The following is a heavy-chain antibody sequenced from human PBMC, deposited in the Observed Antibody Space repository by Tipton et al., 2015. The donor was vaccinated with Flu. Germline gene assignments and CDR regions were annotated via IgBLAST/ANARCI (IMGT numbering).Heavy chain of an antibody. CDR2: IYYSGST. Sequence: LRLSCTVSGGSISSYYWSWIRQPPGKGLEWIGYIYYSGSTNYNPTLKSRVTISVDTSKNQFSLKLSSVTAADTAVYYCARLESWYPYYWGQGTLVAVSS. D-gene: IGHD1-14*01. CDR1: GGSISSYY. CDR3: ARLESWYPYY. V-gene: IGHV4-59*01. J-gene: IGHJ4*02.